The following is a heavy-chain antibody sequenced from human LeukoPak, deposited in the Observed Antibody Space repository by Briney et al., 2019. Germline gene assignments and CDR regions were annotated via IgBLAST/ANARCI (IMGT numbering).Heavy chain of an antibody. D-gene: IGHD2-2*01. CDR2: IYHSGNT. CDR3: ARQGRVPAASQFDF. Sequence: SSQTLSLTCTVSGGSINSNSYYWGWIRQPPGKGLEWIGSIYHSGNTYYNPSLKSRVTISVDMSKNHFSLKLTSVTAADTAVYYCARQGRVPAASQFDFWGQGTLVTVSS. J-gene: IGHJ4*02. V-gene: IGHV4-39*01. CDR1: GGSINSNSYY.